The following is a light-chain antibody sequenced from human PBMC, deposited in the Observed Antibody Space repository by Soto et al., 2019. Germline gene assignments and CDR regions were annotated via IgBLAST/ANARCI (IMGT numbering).Light chain of an antibody. CDR2: DAS. CDR1: QSVSSSY. V-gene: IGKV3D-15*01. J-gene: IGKJ2*01. Sequence: EVVMTQSQATLSVSQGERATLSCRSSQSVSSSYLAWYQQKPGQAPRVLIYDASSRATGIPARFSGIVSGTEFNLTISRLQSEDCAVYDCQQSNNWPYTFCQLTKVDIK. CDR3: QQSNNWPYT.